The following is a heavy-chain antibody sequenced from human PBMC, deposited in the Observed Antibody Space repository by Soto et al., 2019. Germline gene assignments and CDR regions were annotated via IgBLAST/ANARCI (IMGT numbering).Heavy chain of an antibody. CDR3: ARDVADYYGSGNYYGMDV. CDR2: ISAYNGNT. J-gene: IGHJ6*02. Sequence: ASVKVSCKASGYTFTSYGISWVRQAPGQGLEWMGWISAYNGNTNYAQKLQGRVTMTTDTSTSTAYMELRSLRSDDTAVYYCARDVADYYGSGNYYGMDVWGQGTTVTV. CDR1: GYTFTSYG. V-gene: IGHV1-18*01. D-gene: IGHD3-10*01.